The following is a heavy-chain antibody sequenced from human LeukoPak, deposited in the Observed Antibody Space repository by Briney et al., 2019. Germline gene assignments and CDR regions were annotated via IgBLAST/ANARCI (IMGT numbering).Heavy chain of an antibody. Sequence: TGGSLRLSCTSSGFIFTNYAMSWVRQTPRTGLEWISSITGRGVSAYYADSVKGRFTVSRDTSKKTLYLQMNSLRDADTAVYYCARGTSPLDYWYFDLWGRGTLVTVSS. D-gene: IGHD2-2*01. CDR3: ARGTSPLDYWYFDL. V-gene: IGHV3-23*01. CDR2: ITGRGVSA. J-gene: IGHJ2*01. CDR1: GFIFTNYA.